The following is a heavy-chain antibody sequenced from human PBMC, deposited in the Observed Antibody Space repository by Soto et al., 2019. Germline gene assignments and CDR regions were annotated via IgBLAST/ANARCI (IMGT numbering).Heavy chain of an antibody. CDR2: ISSSSSYI. J-gene: IGHJ3*02. V-gene: IGHV3-21*01. D-gene: IGHD3-16*02. CDR1: GFTFSSYS. Sequence: PGGSLRLSCAASGFTFSSYSMNWVRQAPGKGLEWVSSISSSSSYIYYADSVKGRFTISRDNAKNSLYLQMNSLRAEDTAVYYCAREFPPLGDYDYVWGSYRSLGAFDIWGQGTMVTVSS. CDR3: AREFPPLGDYDYVWGSYRSLGAFDI.